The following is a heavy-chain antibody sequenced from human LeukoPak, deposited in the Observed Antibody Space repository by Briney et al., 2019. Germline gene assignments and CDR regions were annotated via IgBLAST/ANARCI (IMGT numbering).Heavy chain of an antibody. J-gene: IGHJ6*02. CDR1: GFTFSSYA. V-gene: IGHV3-23*01. D-gene: IGHD3-10*01. CDR3: ASSYGSGSYWLPYYYYGMDV. CDR2: ISSSGGST. Sequence: GGSLRLSCAASGFTFSSYAMIWVRQAPGKGLKCVSSISSSGGSTYYAASVKGRFTISRDNSKNTLYLQMNSLRAEDTAVYYCASSYGSGSYWLPYYYYGMDVWGQGTTVTVSS.